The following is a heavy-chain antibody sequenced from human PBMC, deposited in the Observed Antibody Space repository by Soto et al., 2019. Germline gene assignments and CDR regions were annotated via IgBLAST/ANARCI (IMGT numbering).Heavy chain of an antibody. Sequence: PGGSLRLSCAASGFTFSSYGMHWVRQAPGKGLEWVAVISYDGSNKYYADSVKGRFTISRDNSKNTLYLQMNSLRAEDTAVYYCAKDLADTAVVGVFDYWGQGTLVTVSS. CDR1: GFTFSSYG. CDR2: ISYDGSNK. J-gene: IGHJ4*02. CDR3: AKDLADTAVVGVFDY. V-gene: IGHV3-30*18. D-gene: IGHD5-18*01.